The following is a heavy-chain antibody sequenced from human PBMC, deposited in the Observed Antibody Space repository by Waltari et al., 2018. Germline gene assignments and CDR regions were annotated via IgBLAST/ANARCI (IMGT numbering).Heavy chain of an antibody. J-gene: IGHJ4*02. V-gene: IGHV4-30-4*01. CDR1: GGSVNNGEFF. D-gene: IGHD1-1*01. Sequence: QVQLQESGPGLVKPSQTLSLTCSVSGGSVNNGEFFWSWIRQPPGKGLEGIGYIYYSGGTYYNPSLKSRLTMSVDTSKNQFSLNLRSVTAADTAVYYCARREGYNSLDYWGQGILVTVSS. CDR2: IYYSGGT. CDR3: ARREGYNSLDY.